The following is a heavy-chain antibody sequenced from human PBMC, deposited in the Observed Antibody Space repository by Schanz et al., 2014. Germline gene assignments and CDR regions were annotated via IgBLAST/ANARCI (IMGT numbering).Heavy chain of an antibody. D-gene: IGHD2-21*01. CDR3: TKGLLPVRALADVFDV. Sequence: AQLVESGGGVVQPGRSLRLSCVASGFTFISYDIHWVRQAPGKGLEWVSLVSASGGGPFYADSVKGRFTISRDNSKNILTMQMSSLRAEDTALYYGTKGLLPVRALADVFDVWGQGTMVTVSP. CDR1: GFTFISYD. CDR2: VSASGGGP. V-gene: IGHV3-23*04. J-gene: IGHJ3*01.